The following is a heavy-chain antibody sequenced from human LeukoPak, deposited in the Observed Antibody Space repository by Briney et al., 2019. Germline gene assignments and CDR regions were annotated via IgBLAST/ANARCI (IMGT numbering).Heavy chain of an antibody. Sequence: PGGSLRLSCAASGFTFSSYSMNWVRQAPGKGLEWVSSISSSSSYIYYADSVKDRFTISRDNAKNSLYLQMNSLRAEDTAVYYCARDRGAAPPNWFDPWGQGTLVTVSS. CDR3: ARDRGAAPPNWFDP. D-gene: IGHD6-6*01. V-gene: IGHV3-21*01. CDR1: GFTFSSYS. J-gene: IGHJ5*02. CDR2: ISSSSSYI.